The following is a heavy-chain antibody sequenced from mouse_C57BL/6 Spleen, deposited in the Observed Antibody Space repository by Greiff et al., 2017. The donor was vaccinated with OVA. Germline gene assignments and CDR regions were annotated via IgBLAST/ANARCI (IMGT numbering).Heavy chain of an antibody. CDR1: GFTFSSYA. J-gene: IGHJ3*01. V-gene: IGHV5-9-1*02. CDR3: TREIYDGPYAY. CDR2: ISSGGGYT. Sequence: EVMLVESGEGLVKPGGSLKLSCAASGFTFSSYAMSWVRQTPEQRLEWVAYISSGGGYTYYADTVKGRFTLSRDNARNTLYLQMSSLKSEDTAMYYCTREIYDGPYAYWGKGTLVTVS. D-gene: IGHD2-3*01.